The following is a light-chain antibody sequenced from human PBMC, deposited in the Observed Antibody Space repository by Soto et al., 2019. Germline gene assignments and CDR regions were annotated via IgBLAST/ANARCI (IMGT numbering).Light chain of an antibody. V-gene: IGKV1-5*01. Sequence: DIQMTQSPSTVSASIGDRVTITCRASQSISRWLAWYQQKPGKAPNILIYGASTLESGVPSRFSGSGSETEFTLTIISLQPDDFATYYCQQYNTFPGSTFGQGTKLEIK. J-gene: IGKJ2*01. CDR1: QSISRW. CDR2: GAS. CDR3: QQYNTFPGST.